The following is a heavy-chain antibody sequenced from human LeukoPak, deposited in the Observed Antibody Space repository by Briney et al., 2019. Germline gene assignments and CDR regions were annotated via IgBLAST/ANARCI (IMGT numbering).Heavy chain of an antibody. V-gene: IGHV3-23*01. CDR3: AKVGARGCSSSTCFIY. D-gene: IGHD2-2*01. CDR1: GFTFRSYA. Sequence: GGSLRLSCAASGFTFRSYAMSWVRQAPGKGLEWVSAVSGSGDTTYYADSVKGRFTISRDNSKTTVPLQMNNLRPEDTAAYYCAKVGARGCSSSTCFIYWGQGTLVTVSS. CDR2: VSGSGDTT. J-gene: IGHJ4*02.